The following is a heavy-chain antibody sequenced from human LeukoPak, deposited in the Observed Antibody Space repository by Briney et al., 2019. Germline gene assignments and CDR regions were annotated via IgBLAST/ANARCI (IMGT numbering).Heavy chain of an antibody. V-gene: IGHV3-48*01. CDR1: KFTFSIYS. Sequence: GGSLRLSCAASKFTFSIYSMNWVRQAPGKGLEWVSYISSFIITTDYADSVKGRFTITRDNAENSLFLQMDSLRAEDTAVYYCATALHYYDTAHYYYPDAFDVWGQGTMVTVFS. CDR2: ISSFIITT. CDR3: ATALHYYDTAHYYYPDAFDV. J-gene: IGHJ3*01. D-gene: IGHD3-22*01.